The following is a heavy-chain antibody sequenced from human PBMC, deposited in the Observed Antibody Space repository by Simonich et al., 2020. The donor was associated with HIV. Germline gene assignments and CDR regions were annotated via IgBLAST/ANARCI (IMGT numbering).Heavy chain of an antibody. CDR2: SSSSGFTI. J-gene: IGHJ4*02. Sequence: EVQLVESGGGLVQPGGSLRLSCAASGYTFSSYKMNWVRQAPGKGLEWISYSSSSGFTIHNADSGKGRFTISKDNTKNSLYLQMNSRRVEDTAVYFCVRESLGLDYWGQGTLVTVSS. CDR3: VRESLGLDY. CDR1: GYTFSSYK. V-gene: IGHV3-48*03.